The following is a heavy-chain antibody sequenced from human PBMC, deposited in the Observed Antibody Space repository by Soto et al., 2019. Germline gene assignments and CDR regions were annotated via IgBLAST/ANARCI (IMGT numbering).Heavy chain of an antibody. V-gene: IGHV3-23*01. J-gene: IGHJ6*02. Sequence: GGSLRLSTAASGFTFSSYAMNWVRQAPGKGLEWVSAISGSGGSTYYADSVKGRFTISRDSSKNTLYLQMNSLKTEDTAVYYCTTAVDTAMVLYYCYGMDVWGQGTTVTVSS. CDR2: ISGSGGST. CDR3: TTAVDTAMVLYYCYGMDV. CDR1: GFTFSSYA. D-gene: IGHD5-18*01.